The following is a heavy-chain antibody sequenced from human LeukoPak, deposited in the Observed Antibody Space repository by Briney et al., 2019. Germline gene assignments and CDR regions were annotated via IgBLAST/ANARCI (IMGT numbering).Heavy chain of an antibody. CDR2: IYYSGST. D-gene: IGHD3-22*01. CDR3: ARSPDSSGYLSFWFDP. Sequence: SETLSLTCAVSGGSISSYYWSWIRQPPGKGLEGIGYIYYSGSTNYNPSLKSRVTISVDTSKNQFSLKLSSVTAADTAVYYCARSPDSSGYLSFWFDPWGQGTLVTVSS. V-gene: IGHV4-59*01. J-gene: IGHJ5*02. CDR1: GGSISSYY.